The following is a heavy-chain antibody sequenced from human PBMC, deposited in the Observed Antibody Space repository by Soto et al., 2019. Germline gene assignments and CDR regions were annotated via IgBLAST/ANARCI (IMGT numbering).Heavy chain of an antibody. D-gene: IGHD3-22*01. CDR3: ARSDYYDSSGTDY. Sequence: ASVKVSCKASRYTFTNFYIHWLRQAPGQGLEWMGIINPSGGSTTYPQKFQGRVTMTRDTSTSTVHMELITLRSEDTAVYYCARSDYYDSSGTDYWGQGTLVTVSS. CDR1: RYTFTNFY. CDR2: INPSGGST. J-gene: IGHJ4*02. V-gene: IGHV1-46*01.